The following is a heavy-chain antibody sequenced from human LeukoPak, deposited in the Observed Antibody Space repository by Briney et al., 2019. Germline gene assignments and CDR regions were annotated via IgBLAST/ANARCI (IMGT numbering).Heavy chain of an antibody. V-gene: IGHV3-30*02. CDR2: IPYDGNNK. CDR3: AITIRGLEYFQH. D-gene: IGHD3-10*01. J-gene: IGHJ1*01. Sequence: GGSLRLSCAPSGFTFSNYGMHWVRQAPGKGLEWVAFIPYDGNNKYYADSVKGRFTIFRDNSKNTLYLQMNSLRVEDTAVYYCAITIRGLEYFQHWGQGTLVTVSS. CDR1: GFTFSNYG.